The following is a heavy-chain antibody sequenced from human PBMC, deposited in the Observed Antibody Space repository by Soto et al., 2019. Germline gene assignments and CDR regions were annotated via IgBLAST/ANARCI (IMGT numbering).Heavy chain of an antibody. V-gene: IGHV4-39*01. CDR2: IYYSGST. CDR1: GGSISSSSYY. CDR3: ARVKGNYGYGMDV. D-gene: IGHD4-17*01. J-gene: IGHJ6*02. Sequence: SETLSLTCTVSGGSISSSSYYWGWIRQPPGKGLEWIGSIYYSGSTYYNPSLKSRVTISVDTSKNQFSLKLSSVTAADTAVYYCARVKGNYGYGMDVWGQGTTVTVSS.